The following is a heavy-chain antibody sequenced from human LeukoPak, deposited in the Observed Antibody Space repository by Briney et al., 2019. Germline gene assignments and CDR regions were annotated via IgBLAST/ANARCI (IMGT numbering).Heavy chain of an antibody. CDR1: GGSFSGYY. CDR2: INHSGST. J-gene: IGHJ6*03. Sequence: PSETLSLTCAVYGGSFSGYYWSWIRQPPGKGLEWIGEINHSGSTNYNPSLKSRVTISVDTSKNQFSLKLSSVTAADTAVYYCARELSAADIDRHWYMDVWGKGTTVTVSS. D-gene: IGHD2-2*01. V-gene: IGHV4-34*01. CDR3: ARELSAADIDRHWYMDV.